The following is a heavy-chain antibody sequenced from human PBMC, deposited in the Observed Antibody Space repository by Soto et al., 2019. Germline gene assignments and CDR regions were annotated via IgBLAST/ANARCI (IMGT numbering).Heavy chain of an antibody. Sequence: QVQLVQSGAEVKKPGSSVRVSCKASGGTLRSHAINWVRQAPGQGLEWMGGIIPIFGSPNYAQKFQGRVTITADESSITAYMELSSLISEDTAVYYCAVTVEIPYYHGMDVWGQGTTVTVSS. CDR2: IIPIFGSP. J-gene: IGHJ6*02. CDR3: AVTVEIPYYHGMDV. V-gene: IGHV1-69*01. CDR1: GGTLRSHA. D-gene: IGHD4-4*01.